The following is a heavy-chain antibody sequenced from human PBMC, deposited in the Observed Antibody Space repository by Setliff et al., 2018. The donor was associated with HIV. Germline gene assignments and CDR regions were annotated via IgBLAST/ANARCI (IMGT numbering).Heavy chain of an antibody. J-gene: IGHJ3*02. CDR1: GGSISSGGYS. Sequence: SETLSLTCAVSGGSISSGGYSWSWIRQPPGKGLEWIGYIYHSGSTYYNPSLKSRVTISVDRSKNQFSLKLSSVTAADTAVYYCARGPYYYDSSGSVDAFDIWGHGTMVTVSS. CDR3: ARGPYYYDSSGSVDAFDI. V-gene: IGHV4-30-2*01. CDR2: IYHSGST. D-gene: IGHD3-22*01.